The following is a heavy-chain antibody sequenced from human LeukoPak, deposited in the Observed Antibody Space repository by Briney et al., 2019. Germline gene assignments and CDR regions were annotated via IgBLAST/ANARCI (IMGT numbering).Heavy chain of an antibody. J-gene: IGHJ4*02. CDR2: ISSSGDNR. V-gene: IGHV3-23*01. CDR3: AKNPLVSGTIYFDS. CDR1: GFTFSSHA. Sequence: PGGSLRLSCAASGFTFSSHAMSWVRQPPGKGLEWVSSISSSGDNRNYADSVKGRFTISRDNAKSTLYLEMNSLRAEDTAIYYCAKNPLVSGTIYFDSWGQGTLLTVSP. D-gene: IGHD6-19*01.